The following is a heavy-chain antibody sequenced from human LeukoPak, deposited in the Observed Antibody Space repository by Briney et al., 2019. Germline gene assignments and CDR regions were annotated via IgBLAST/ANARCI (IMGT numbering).Heavy chain of an antibody. J-gene: IGHJ6*03. V-gene: IGHV5-51*01. CDR1: GYSFTSYW. Sequence: GESLKISCQGSGYSFTSYWIGWVRQMPGKGLEWMGIIYPGDSDTRYSPSFQGQVTISADQSISTAYLQWSSLKASDTAMYYCARSRVGGIAAAGTDYYYMDVWGKGTTVTVSS. D-gene: IGHD6-13*01. CDR3: ARSRVGGIAAAGTDYYYMDV. CDR2: IYPGDSDT.